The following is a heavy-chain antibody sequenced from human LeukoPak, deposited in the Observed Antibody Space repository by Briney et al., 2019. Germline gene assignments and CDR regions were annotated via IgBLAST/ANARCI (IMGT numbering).Heavy chain of an antibody. D-gene: IGHD3-22*01. CDR3: ARGVGGHYYDSSGLSHTFDY. CDR1: GGSFSGYY. V-gene: IGHV4-34*01. J-gene: IGHJ4*02. Sequence: PSETLSLTCAVYGGSFSGYYWSWIRQSPGKGLEWIGEINLSGSTNYNPSLKSRVTISVDTPKNQFSLKLSSVTAADTAVYYCARGVGGHYYDSSGLSHTFDYWGQGTLVTVSS. CDR2: INLSGST.